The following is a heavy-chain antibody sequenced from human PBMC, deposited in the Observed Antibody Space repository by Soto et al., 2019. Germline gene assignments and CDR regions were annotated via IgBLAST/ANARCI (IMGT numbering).Heavy chain of an antibody. CDR1: GFTFSSYA. Sequence: GGSLRLSCAASGFTFSSYAMSWVRQAPGKGLEWVSAISGSGGDTYYADSLKGRFTISRDNSKNTLYLQMNSLRAEDTAVYYCAKGWSSSSGYWFDPWGQGTLVTVSS. V-gene: IGHV3-23*01. CDR2: ISGSGGDT. CDR3: AKGWSSSSGYWFDP. J-gene: IGHJ5*02. D-gene: IGHD6-6*01.